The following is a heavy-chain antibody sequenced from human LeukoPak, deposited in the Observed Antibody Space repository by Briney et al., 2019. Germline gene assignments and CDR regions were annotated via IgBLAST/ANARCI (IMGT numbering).Heavy chain of an antibody. J-gene: IGHJ4*02. V-gene: IGHV4-39*01. Sequence: PSETLSLTCTVSGGSISSSSYFWGWIRQPPGKGLEWIGSIYYSGSTYYNPSLKSRVTISVDTSKNQFSLKLSSVTAADTAVYYCARQSGSYYVPNFDYWGQGTLVTVSS. CDR3: ARQSGSYYVPNFDY. D-gene: IGHD1-26*01. CDR2: IYYSGST. CDR1: GGSISSSSYF.